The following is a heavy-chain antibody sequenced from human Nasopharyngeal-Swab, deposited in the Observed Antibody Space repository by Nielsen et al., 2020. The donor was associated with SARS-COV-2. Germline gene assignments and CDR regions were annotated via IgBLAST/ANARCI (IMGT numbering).Heavy chain of an antibody. CDR3: ARSTYCGGDCQNYFDC. Sequence: SETLSLTCTVSGGSISSYYWSWIRQPPGKGLAWIGYIYYSGSTNYNPSLKSRVTISVDTSKNQFSLTLSSVTAAATAVYYCARSTYCGGDCQNYFDCWGQGTLVTVSS. J-gene: IGHJ4*02. V-gene: IGHV4-59*08. CDR2: IYYSGST. CDR1: GGSISSYY. D-gene: IGHD2-21*02.